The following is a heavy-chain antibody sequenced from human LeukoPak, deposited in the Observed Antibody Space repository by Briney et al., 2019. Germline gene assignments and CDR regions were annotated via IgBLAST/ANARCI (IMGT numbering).Heavy chain of an antibody. J-gene: IGHJ4*02. CDR1: GYTFTSYD. Sequence: ASVKVSCKASGYTFTSYDINWVRQATRQGLEWMGWMNPNSGNTGYAQKFQGRVTMTRNTSISTAYMELSSLRSEDTAVYYCASIAAAGITPLDYWGQGTLVTVSS. D-gene: IGHD6-13*01. CDR2: MNPNSGNT. V-gene: IGHV1-8*01. CDR3: ASIAAAGITPLDY.